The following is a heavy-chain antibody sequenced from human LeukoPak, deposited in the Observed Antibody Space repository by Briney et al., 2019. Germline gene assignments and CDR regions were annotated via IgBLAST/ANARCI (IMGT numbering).Heavy chain of an antibody. CDR2: MNPNSGNT. CDR1: RYTFTSYD. Sequence: ASVKVSCKASRYTFTSYDINWVRQATGQGLEWIGWMNPNSGNTGYAQKFQGRVTMTRNTSISTAYMELSSLRSEDTAVYYCARKNYGSNRWIDPWGQGTLVTVSS. CDR3: ARKNYGSNRWIDP. J-gene: IGHJ5*02. V-gene: IGHV1-8*01. D-gene: IGHD4/OR15-4a*01.